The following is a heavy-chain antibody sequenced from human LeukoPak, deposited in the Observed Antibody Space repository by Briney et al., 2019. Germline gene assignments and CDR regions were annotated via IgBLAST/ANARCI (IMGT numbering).Heavy chain of an antibody. V-gene: IGHV4-31*03. J-gene: IGHJ5*02. CDR2: TYYSGST. CDR1: GGSVNNGGYY. CDR3: ARAGGYSYGWGANNWFDP. D-gene: IGHD5-18*01. Sequence: PSETLSLTCTVSGGSVNNGGYYWSWIRQHPGKGLEWIGYTYYSGSTYYNPSLNSRVSISIDTSENQFSLKLSSVTAADTAVYYCARAGGYSYGWGANNWFDPWGQGTLVTVSS.